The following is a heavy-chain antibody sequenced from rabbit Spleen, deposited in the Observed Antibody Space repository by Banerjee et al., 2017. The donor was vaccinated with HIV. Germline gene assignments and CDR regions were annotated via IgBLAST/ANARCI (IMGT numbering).Heavy chain of an antibody. V-gene: IGHV1S40*01. CDR2: IEGGSSAFS. CDR1: GVSFSSNHY. CDR3: ARDLPGVIGWNFNL. D-gene: IGHD1-1*01. J-gene: IGHJ4*01. Sequence: QSLEESGGDLVKPGASLTLTCTASGVSFSSNHYMCWVRQAPGKGLEWIACIEGGSSAFSYFASWAKGRFTISKASWTTVTLHMTGLTAADTATYFCARDLPGVIGWNFNLWGQGTLVTVS.